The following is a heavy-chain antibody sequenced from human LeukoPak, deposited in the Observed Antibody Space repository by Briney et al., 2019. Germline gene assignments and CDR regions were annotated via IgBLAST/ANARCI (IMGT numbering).Heavy chain of an antibody. D-gene: IGHD2-2*01. J-gene: IGHJ6*02. CDR2: IYHSGST. V-gene: IGHV4-4*02. Sequence: PSGTLSLTCAVSGGSISSSNWWSWVRQPPGQGLEWIGEIYHSGSTNYNPSLKSRVTISVDKSKNQFSLKLSSVTAADTAVYYCARIDIVVVPAAIDYYYYYGIDVWGQGTTVTVSS. CDR1: GGSISSSNW. CDR3: ARIDIVVVPAAIDYYYYYGIDV.